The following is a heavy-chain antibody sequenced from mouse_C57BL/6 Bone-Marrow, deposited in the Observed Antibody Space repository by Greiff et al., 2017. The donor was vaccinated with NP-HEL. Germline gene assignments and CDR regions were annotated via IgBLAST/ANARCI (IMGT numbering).Heavy chain of an antibody. J-gene: IGHJ2*01. Sequence: QVQLQQSGAELARPGASVKLSCKASGYTFTSYGISWVKQRTGQGLEWIGEIYPRSGNTYYNEKFKGKATLTADKSSSTAYMGLRSQTSEDSAVYFCARGDYGSSPDYWGQGTTLTVSS. CDR1: GYTFTSYG. V-gene: IGHV1-81*01. CDR3: ARGDYGSSPDY. CDR2: IYPRSGNT. D-gene: IGHD1-1*01.